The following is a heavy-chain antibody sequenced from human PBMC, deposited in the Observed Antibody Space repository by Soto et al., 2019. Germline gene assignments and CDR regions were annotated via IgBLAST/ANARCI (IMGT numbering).Heavy chain of an antibody. J-gene: IGHJ6*02. V-gene: IGHV3-23*01. CDR2: ISGNATST. CDR3: AKKAGIISRYGLDV. Sequence: GGSLRLSCAASGFTFSSFAMDWVRQAPGKGLEWVAVISGNATSTYYADSVKGRFTISRDNSKNTMYLQMNSLRAEDTAVYYCAKKAGIISRYGLDVWGQGTTVTVSS. CDR1: GFTFSSFA.